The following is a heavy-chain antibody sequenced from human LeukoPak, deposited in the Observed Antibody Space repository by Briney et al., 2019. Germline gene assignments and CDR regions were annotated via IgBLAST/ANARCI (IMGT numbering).Heavy chain of an antibody. CDR1: GYSFTSYW. Sequence: RGESLKISCKGSGYSFTSYWIGWVRQMPGKGLEWMGIIYPGDSDTRYSPSFQGQVTISADKSISTAYLQWSSLKASDTAMYYCARTIRITMVRGTKRDWFDPWDQGTLVTVSS. J-gene: IGHJ5*02. CDR3: ARTIRITMVRGTKRDWFDP. CDR2: IYPGDSDT. V-gene: IGHV5-51*01. D-gene: IGHD3-10*01.